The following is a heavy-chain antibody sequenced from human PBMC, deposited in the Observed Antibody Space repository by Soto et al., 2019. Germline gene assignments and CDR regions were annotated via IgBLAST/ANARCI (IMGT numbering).Heavy chain of an antibody. J-gene: IGHJ4*02. CDR2: ITSNGGST. V-gene: IGHV3-64*01. CDR1: GCTFSSYA. D-gene: IGHD5-12*01. CDR3: ARRGYSGYEIDY. Sequence: EVLLVESGGGLVEPGGSLRLSCAASGCTFSSYAMHWVRQAPGKGLEYVSDITSNGGSTYYANSVKGRFTISRDNSKNTLYLQIGSLRAEDMAVYYCARRGYSGYEIDYWGQGTLVTVSS.